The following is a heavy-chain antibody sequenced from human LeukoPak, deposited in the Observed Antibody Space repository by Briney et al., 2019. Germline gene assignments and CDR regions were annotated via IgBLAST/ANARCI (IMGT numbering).Heavy chain of an antibody. D-gene: IGHD3-22*01. CDR2: IWADGAP. J-gene: IGHJ4*02. Sequence: TLSLTCTVSGGSISSGNYYWSWIRQPAGKGLEWIGRIWADGAPTYRPSLKSRVTISVDTSKNQFSLRLSSVTAADTAVYYCARGRDNRGYQFMGFDSWGQGTLVTVSS. CDR1: GGSISSGNYY. CDR3: ARGRDNRGYQFMGFDS. V-gene: IGHV4-61*02.